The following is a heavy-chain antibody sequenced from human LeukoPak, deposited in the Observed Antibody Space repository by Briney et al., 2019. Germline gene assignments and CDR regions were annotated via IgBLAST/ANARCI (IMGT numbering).Heavy chain of an antibody. Sequence: GGSLRLSCAASGFTFSSYSMNWVRQAPGKGLEWVSSISSSSSYIYYADSVKGRFTISRDNAKNSLYLQMNSLRAEDTAVYYCARGYAVDSSSIGIQYYFDYWGQGTLVTVSS. CDR2: ISSSSSYI. CDR3: ARGYAVDSSSIGIQYYFDY. J-gene: IGHJ4*02. CDR1: GFTFSSYS. V-gene: IGHV3-21*01. D-gene: IGHD6-13*01.